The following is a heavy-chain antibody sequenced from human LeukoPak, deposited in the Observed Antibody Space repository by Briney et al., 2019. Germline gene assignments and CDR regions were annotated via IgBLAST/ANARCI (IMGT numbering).Heavy chain of an antibody. CDR1: GFTFSSYA. CDR3: AKDRSGIAAASYFDY. J-gene: IGHJ4*02. V-gene: IGHV3-23*01. CDR2: ISGSGGST. D-gene: IGHD6-13*01. Sequence: GGSLRLSCAASGFTFSSYAMSWVRQAPGKGLEWVPAISGSGGSTYYADSVKGRFTISRDNSKNTLYLQMNSLRAEDTAVYYCAKDRSGIAAASYFDYWGQGTLVTVSS.